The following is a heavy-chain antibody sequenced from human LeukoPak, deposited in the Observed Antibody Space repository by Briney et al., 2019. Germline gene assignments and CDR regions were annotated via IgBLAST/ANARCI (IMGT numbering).Heavy chain of an antibody. CDR1: GGSVSSGSYY. CDR3: ARVRIAVAGHTLPSYFDY. Sequence: SETLSLTCTVSGGSVSSGSYYWSWIRQPPGKGLEWIGYIYYSGSTNYNPSLESRVTISVDTSKNQFSLKLSSVTAADTAVYYCARVRIAVAGHTLPSYFDYWGQGTLVTVSS. V-gene: IGHV4-61*01. J-gene: IGHJ4*02. CDR2: IYYSGST. D-gene: IGHD6-19*01.